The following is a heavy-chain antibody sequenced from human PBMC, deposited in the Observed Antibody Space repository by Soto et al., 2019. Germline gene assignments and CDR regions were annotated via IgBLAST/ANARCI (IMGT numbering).Heavy chain of an antibody. V-gene: IGHV3-23*01. J-gene: IGHJ5*02. D-gene: IGHD3-22*01. CDR1: GFPLGTHD. Sequence: GGSLRLSCSASGFPLGTHDMGWVRQAPGTGPEWVSSISGPGDKTYYSNAVTGRFTISRDNSKNTLHLQMESLRAEDTAIYYCARAKTYYGSKGWFDPWGQGTLVTVSS. CDR2: ISGPGDKT. CDR3: ARAKTYYGSKGWFDP.